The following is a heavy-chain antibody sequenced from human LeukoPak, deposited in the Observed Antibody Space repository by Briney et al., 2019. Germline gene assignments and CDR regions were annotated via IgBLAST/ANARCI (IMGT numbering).Heavy chain of an antibody. CDR2: ISYDGSNK. Sequence: PGGSLKLSCAASGFTFSGYSMNWVRQAPGKGLEWVAVISYDGSNKYYADSVKGRFTISRDSSKNTLYLQMNSLRAEDTAVYYCARDLYSSGLELYYYYYGMDVWGQGTTVTVSS. D-gene: IGHD6-19*01. CDR1: GFTFSGYS. J-gene: IGHJ6*02. CDR3: ARDLYSSGLELYYYYYGMDV. V-gene: IGHV3-30*03.